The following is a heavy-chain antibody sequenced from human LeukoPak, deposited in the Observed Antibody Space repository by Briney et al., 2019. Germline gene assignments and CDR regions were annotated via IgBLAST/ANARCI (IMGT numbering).Heavy chain of an antibody. CDR3: ARESSGYDAFDI. D-gene: IGHD3-22*01. CDR1: GFTFSSYG. V-gene: IGHV3-33*01. J-gene: IGHJ3*02. CDR2: IWYDGSNK. Sequence: GGSLRLSCAASGFTFSSYGMHWVRQAPGKGLEWVAVIWYDGSNKYYAGSVKGRFTISRDNSKNTLYLQMNSLRAEDTAVYYCARESSGYDAFDIWGQGTTVTVPS.